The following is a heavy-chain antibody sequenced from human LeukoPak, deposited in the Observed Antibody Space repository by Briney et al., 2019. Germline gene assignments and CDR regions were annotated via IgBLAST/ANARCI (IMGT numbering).Heavy chain of an antibody. J-gene: IGHJ4*02. Sequence: PGGSLRLSCAASGFSFSSYEMNWVRQAPGKGLEWVSYISSSGSTIYYADSVKGRFTISRDNAKNSLYLKMNSLRAEDTAVYYCARATPGYSGYDYGTAPYFDYWGQGTLVTVSS. D-gene: IGHD5-12*01. CDR2: ISSSGSTI. V-gene: IGHV3-48*03. CDR3: ARATPGYSGYDYGTAPYFDY. CDR1: GFSFSSYE.